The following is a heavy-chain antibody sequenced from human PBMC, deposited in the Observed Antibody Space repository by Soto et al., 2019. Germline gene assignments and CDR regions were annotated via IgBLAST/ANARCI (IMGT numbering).Heavy chain of an antibody. V-gene: IGHV3-23*01. CDR2: ISGSGGST. D-gene: IGHD6-13*01. CDR3: ATELVRGTNWFDP. Sequence: PGESLKISCAASGFTFSSYAMSWVRQAPGKGLEWVSAISGSGGSTYYADSVKGRFTISRDNSKNTLYLQMNSLRAEDTAVYYCATELVRGTNWFDPWGQGTLVTVSS. J-gene: IGHJ5*02. CDR1: GFTFSSYA.